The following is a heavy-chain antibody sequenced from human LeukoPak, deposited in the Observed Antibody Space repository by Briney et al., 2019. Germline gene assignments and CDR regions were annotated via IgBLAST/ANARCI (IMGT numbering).Heavy chain of an antibody. CDR1: GGSISSYY. D-gene: IGHD6-6*01. CDR3: ARVGLEYSSSTLDY. CDR2: IYYSGST. J-gene: IGHJ4*02. Sequence: SETLSLTCTVSGGSISSYYWSWIRQPPGKELEWIGYIYYSGSTNYNPSLKSRVTISVDTSKNQFSLKLSSVTAADTAVYYCARVGLEYSSSTLDYWGQGTLVTVSS. V-gene: IGHV4-59*01.